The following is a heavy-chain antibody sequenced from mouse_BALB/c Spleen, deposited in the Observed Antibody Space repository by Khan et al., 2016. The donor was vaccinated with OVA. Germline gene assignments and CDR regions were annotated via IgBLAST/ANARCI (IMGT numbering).Heavy chain of an antibody. CDR3: ADHITGSFAY. V-gene: IGHV5-6*01. J-gene: IGHJ3*01. D-gene: IGHD4-1*01. Sequence: EVQLVESGGDLVKPGGSLKLSCAASGFTFSSYSMSWVRQTPDKRLEWVASISSGGDCTYYQDSVKGRFTISRDNAKNTVYLKMSYLKSEDTARYYCADHITGSFAYWGQGTLVTVSA. CDR2: ISSGGDCT. CDR1: GFTFSSYS.